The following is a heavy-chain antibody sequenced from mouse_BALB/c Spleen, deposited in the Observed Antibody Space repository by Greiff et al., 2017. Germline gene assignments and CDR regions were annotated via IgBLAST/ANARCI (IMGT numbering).Heavy chain of an antibody. CDR1: GFTFSNYW. CDR3: TRGYYGSTYY. J-gene: IGHJ2*01. D-gene: IGHD1-1*01. CDR2: IRLKSNNYAT. V-gene: IGHV6-6*02. Sequence: EVKVVESGGGLVQPGGSMKLSCVASGFTFSNYWMNWVRQYPAKGLEWVAEIRLKSNNYATHYAESVKGRFTISRDDSKSSVYLQMNNLRAEDTGIYYCTRGYYGSTYYWGQGTTLTVSS.